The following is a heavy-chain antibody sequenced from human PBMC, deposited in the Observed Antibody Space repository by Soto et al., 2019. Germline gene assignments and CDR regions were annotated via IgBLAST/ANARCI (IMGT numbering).Heavy chain of an antibody. CDR3: ARDRMATTGARFVLGMDV. J-gene: IGHJ6*02. V-gene: IGHV1-69*01. D-gene: IGHD1-1*01. Sequence: QVQLVQSGAEVKKPGSSVKVSCKASGGTFSSYALSWVRQAPGQGLEWMGGIIPIFGSANYAQKFQGRVTITADESTRIAYMELSSLRSEDTAVYYCARDRMATTGARFVLGMDVWGQGTTVTVSS. CDR2: IIPIFGSA. CDR1: GGTFSSYA.